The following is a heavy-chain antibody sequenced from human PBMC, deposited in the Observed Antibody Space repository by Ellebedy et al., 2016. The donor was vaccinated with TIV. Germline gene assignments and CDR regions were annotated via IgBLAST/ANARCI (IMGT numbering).Heavy chain of an antibody. J-gene: IGHJ3*02. V-gene: IGHV3-7*01. CDR1: GFTFSNFW. CDR2: IKKDGGLR. D-gene: IGHD2-8*01. Sequence: GESLKTSXAAYGFTFSNFWMTWVRQAPGKGLEWVANIKKDGGLRFYVDSVKGRFTISRDNARNSLYLQMNSLRAEDTAAYYCARYRTREDCTNGVCSDDAFDIWGQGTMVTVSS. CDR3: ARYRTREDCTNGVCSDDAFDI.